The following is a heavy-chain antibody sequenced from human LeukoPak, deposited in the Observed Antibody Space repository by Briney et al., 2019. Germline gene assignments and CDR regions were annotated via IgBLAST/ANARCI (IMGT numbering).Heavy chain of an antibody. J-gene: IGHJ4*02. D-gene: IGHD6-19*01. CDR1: GGTFSSYA. CDR3: ASFGVAGTPSI. CDR2: INAGNGNT. Sequence: ASVKVSCTASGGTFSSYAISWVRQAPGQRLEWMGWINAGNGNTKYSQKFQGRVTITRDTSASTAYMELSSLRSEDTAVYYCASFGVAGTPSIWGQGTLVTVSS. V-gene: IGHV1-3*01.